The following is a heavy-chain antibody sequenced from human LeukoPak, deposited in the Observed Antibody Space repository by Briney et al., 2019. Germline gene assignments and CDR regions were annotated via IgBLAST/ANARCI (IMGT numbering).Heavy chain of an antibody. J-gene: IGHJ4*02. CDR2: ISTDGSNS. D-gene: IGHD3-16*02. CDR1: GFTFSSYL. Sequence: GGSLRVSYAASGFTFSSYLMNWVRQVPGKGLMWVSRISTDGSNSAYADSVTGRFTVSRDNAKNTVYLQMNSLRVEDTAVYYCARDTGEAYYRYWGQGTLVTVSS. V-gene: IGHV3-74*01. CDR3: ARDTGEAYYRY.